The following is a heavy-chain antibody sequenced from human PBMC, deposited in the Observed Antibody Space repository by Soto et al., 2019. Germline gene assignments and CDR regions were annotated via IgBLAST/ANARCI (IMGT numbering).Heavy chain of an antibody. CDR1: GFTFSSYG. CDR2: ISYDGSNK. V-gene: IGHV3-30*18. CDR3: AKDPGFGAVAYYYYYGMDV. J-gene: IGHJ6*02. Sequence: QVRLVESGGGVVQPGRSLRLSCAASGFTFSSYGMHWVRQAPGKGLEWVAVISYDGSNKYYADSVKGRFTISRDNSKNTLYLQMNSLRAEDTAVYYCAKDPGFGAVAYYYYYGMDVWGQGTTVTVS. D-gene: IGHD6-19*01.